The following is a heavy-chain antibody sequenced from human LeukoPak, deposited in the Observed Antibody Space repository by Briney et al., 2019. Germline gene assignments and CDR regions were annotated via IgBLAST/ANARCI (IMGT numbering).Heavy chain of an antibody. CDR1: GGSISSGDYY. V-gene: IGHV4-31*03. CDR2: IYYIGST. J-gene: IGHJ5*02. CDR3: ARHDYAGGWFDP. Sequence: PSQTLSLTCTVSGGSISSGDYYWSWIRQHPGKGLEWIGYIYYIGSTYYNSSLKSRATISVDTSKKQFSVKLSSVTAADTAVYYCARHDYAGGWFDPWGQGTLVTVSS. D-gene: IGHD4-23*01.